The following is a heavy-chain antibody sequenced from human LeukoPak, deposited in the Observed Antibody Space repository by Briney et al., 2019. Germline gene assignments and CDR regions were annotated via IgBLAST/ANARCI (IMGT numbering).Heavy chain of an antibody. J-gene: IGHJ4*02. CDR3: ARGVEPLAANTLAY. CDR2: PYSDGNT. CDR1: GFTVITND. D-gene: IGHD1-14*01. Sequence: GGSLRLSCAASGFTVITNDMTWVRQAPGKGLEWVSVPYSDGNTKYADSVQGRFTISRDNSKNTLYLEMNSLSPDDTSVYYCARGVEPLAANTLAYWGQGTLVTVSS. V-gene: IGHV3-53*01.